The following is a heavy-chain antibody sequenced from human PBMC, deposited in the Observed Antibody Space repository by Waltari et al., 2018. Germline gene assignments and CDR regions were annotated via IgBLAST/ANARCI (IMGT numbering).Heavy chain of an antibody. CDR2: IYYTGST. CDR1: GGAISTYY. Sequence: QVQLQESGPRLVKPSDTLSLTCTFTGGAISTYYWSWIRQPPGKGLDVIGYIYYTGSTSYNPSLKSRVTMSVDTSKNQFSLNLSSVTAADTAVYYCARFIRLQLDWFDPWGEGTLVTVSS. CDR3: ARFIRLQLDWFDP. J-gene: IGHJ5*02. D-gene: IGHD4-4*01. V-gene: IGHV4-59*08.